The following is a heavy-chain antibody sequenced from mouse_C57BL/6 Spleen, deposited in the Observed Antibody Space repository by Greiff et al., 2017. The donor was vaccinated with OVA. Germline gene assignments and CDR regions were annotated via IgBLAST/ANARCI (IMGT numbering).Heavy chain of an antibody. CDR1: GFTFSDYY. J-gene: IGHJ4*01. CDR2: INYDGSST. Sequence: EVNVVESEGGLVQPGSSMKLSCTASGFTFSDYYMAWVRQVPEKGLEWVANINYDGSSTYYLDSLKSRFIISRDNAKNILYLQMSSLKSEDTATYYCARDLTGRGAMDYWGQGTSVTVSS. D-gene: IGHD4-1*01. CDR3: ARDLTGRGAMDY. V-gene: IGHV5-16*01.